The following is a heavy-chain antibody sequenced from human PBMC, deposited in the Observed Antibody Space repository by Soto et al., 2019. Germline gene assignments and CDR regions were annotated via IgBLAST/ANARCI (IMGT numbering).Heavy chain of an antibody. CDR1: GYTFTSYY. D-gene: IGHD5-18*01. CDR2: ISVYNGNT. CDR3: ARVLNGYSSCDY. J-gene: IGHJ4*02. V-gene: IGHV1-18*04. Sequence: GASVKVSCKASGYTFTSYYMHWVRQAPGQGLEWMGWISVYNGNTNYAQKLQGRVTMTTDTSTSTAYMELRSLRSDDTAVYYCARVLNGYSSCDYWGQGTLVTVSS.